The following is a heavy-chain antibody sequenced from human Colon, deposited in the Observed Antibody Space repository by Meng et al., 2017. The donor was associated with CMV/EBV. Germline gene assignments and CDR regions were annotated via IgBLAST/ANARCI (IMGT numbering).Heavy chain of an antibody. Sequence: QVVESGVDLVQPGGSLRLSCAASGFTVSSTHMSWVRQAPGKGLEWVSVIYSGGSTFYADSVKGRFTISRDNSKNTLYLQMNSLSAEDTAVYYCARGYSGTSSWGQGTLVTVSS. J-gene: IGHJ4*02. CDR1: GFTVSSTH. D-gene: IGHD1-26*01. V-gene: IGHV3-66*01. CDR3: ARGYSGTSS. CDR2: IYSGGST.